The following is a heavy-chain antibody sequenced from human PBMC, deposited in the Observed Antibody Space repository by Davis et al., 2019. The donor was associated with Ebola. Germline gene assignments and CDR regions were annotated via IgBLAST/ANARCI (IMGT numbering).Heavy chain of an antibody. D-gene: IGHD6-19*01. CDR2: IRYDGSNK. V-gene: IGHV3-33*08. CDR3: ARTYSSAWFLPVDS. Sequence: GESLKISCAASGFTFSSYSMNWVRQAPGKGLEWVAFIRYDGSNKYYADSVKGRFTISRDNSKNTLYLQMNSLRAEDTAVHYCARTYSSAWFLPVDSWGQGTLVTVSS. CDR1: GFTFSSYS. J-gene: IGHJ5*01.